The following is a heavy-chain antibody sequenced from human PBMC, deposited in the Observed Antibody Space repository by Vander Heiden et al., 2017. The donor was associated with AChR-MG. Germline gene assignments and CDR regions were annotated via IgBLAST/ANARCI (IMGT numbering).Heavy chain of an antibody. D-gene: IGHD2-15*01. Sequence: QVQLVQSGAEVKKPGASVKVSCKASGNTFTSYYMHWVRQAPGKGLEWMGIINPSGGSTSYAQKFQGRVTMTRDTSTSTVYMELSSLRSEDTAVYYCARGVGDYYMDVWGKGTTVTVSS. J-gene: IGHJ6*03. V-gene: IGHV1-46*01. CDR2: INPSGGST. CDR3: ARGVGDYYMDV. CDR1: GNTFTSYY.